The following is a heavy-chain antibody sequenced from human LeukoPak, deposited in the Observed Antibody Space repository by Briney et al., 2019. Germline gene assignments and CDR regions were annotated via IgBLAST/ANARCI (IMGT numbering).Heavy chain of an antibody. CDR3: AREITLLWFGELLTNWFDP. V-gene: IGHV3-74*01. CDR1: GFTFSSYS. J-gene: IGHJ5*02. CDR2: INSDGSST. D-gene: IGHD3-10*01. Sequence: GGSLRLSCAASGFTFSSYSMNWVRQAPGKGLVWVSRINSDGSSTSYADSVKGRFTISRDNAKNTLYLQMNSLRAEDTAVYYCAREITLLWFGELLTNWFDPWGQGTLVTVSS.